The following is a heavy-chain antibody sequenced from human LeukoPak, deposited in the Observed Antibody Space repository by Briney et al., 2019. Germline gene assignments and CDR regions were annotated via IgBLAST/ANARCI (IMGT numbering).Heavy chain of an antibody. CDR1: GFTFRNYW. D-gene: IGHD5-12*01. CDR3: VRDGGVSGYDLLDY. J-gene: IGHJ4*02. V-gene: IGHV3-7*01. Sequence: PGGSLRLSCAASGFTFRNYWMTWVRQAPGKGLEWVAHINQDGSEEHYMDSVKARFTISRDNAKNSLSLQMNSLRAEDTAVYYCVRDGGVSGYDLLDYWGQGTLVTVSS. CDR2: INQDGSEE.